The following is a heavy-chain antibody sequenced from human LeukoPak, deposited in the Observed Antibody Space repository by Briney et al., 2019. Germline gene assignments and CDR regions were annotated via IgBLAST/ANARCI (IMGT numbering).Heavy chain of an antibody. V-gene: IGHV4-39*07. D-gene: IGHD5-18*01. CDR1: GGSISSSSYY. CDR3: ARVRGYSYGLNGPLNWFDP. J-gene: IGHJ5*02. Sequence: PSETLSLTCTVSGGSISSSSYYWGWIRQPPGKGLEWIGSIYYSGSTYYNPSLKSRVTISVDTSKNQFSLKLSSVTAADTAVYYCARVRGYSYGLNGPLNWFDPWGQGTLVTVSS. CDR2: IYYSGST.